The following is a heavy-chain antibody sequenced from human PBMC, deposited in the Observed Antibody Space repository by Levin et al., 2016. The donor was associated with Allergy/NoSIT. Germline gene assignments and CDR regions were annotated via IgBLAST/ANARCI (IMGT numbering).Heavy chain of an antibody. CDR3: AVGLGIAAAGRFDY. CDR2: ISPHSGGT. J-gene: IGHJ4*02. D-gene: IGHD6-25*01. Sequence: ASVKVSCKASGDTFTGYYMHWVRQAPGQGLEWMGWISPHSGGTNYPQKFQARVTMARDTSISTVYMELSSLRSDDTAVYYCAVGLGIAAAGRFDYWGQGTLVTVSS. CDR1: GDTFTGYY. V-gene: IGHV1-2*02.